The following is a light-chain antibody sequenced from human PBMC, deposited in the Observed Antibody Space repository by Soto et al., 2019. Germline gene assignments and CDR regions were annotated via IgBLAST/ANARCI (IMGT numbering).Light chain of an antibody. V-gene: IGLV2-23*01. Sequence: QSALTQPASVSGSPGQSITISCTGTSSDVGSYNLVSWYQQHPGKAPKLMIYAGSKRPSGVSNRFSGSKSGTTASLTISGLQAEDEAAYYCCSYAGSSTSVVFGGGTKVTVL. CDR1: SSDVGSYNL. CDR3: CSYAGSSTSVV. J-gene: IGLJ2*01. CDR2: AGS.